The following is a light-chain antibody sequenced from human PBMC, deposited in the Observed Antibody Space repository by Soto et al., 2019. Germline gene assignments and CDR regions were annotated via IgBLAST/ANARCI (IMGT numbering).Light chain of an antibody. J-gene: IGKJ1*01. CDR1: QSVSSY. Sequence: EIVLTQSPATLSLSPGERATLSCRASQSVSSYLAWYQQKPGQAPRLLIYDASNRATGIPARFSGSGSATDFTLTISSLEPEDFEVYYCQQRSNWPEWTFGQGTKVEIK. CDR3: QQRSNWPEWT. V-gene: IGKV3-11*01. CDR2: DAS.